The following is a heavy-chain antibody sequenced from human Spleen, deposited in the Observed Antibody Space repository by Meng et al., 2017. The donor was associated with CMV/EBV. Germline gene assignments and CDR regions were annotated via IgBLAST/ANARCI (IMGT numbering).Heavy chain of an antibody. J-gene: IGHJ4*02. CDR2: IRYDGSNK. CDR1: GFTFSSYG. V-gene: IGHV3-30*02. Sequence: GESLKISCAASGFTFSSYGMHWVRQAPGKGLEWVAFIRYDGSNKYYADSVKGRFTISRDNSKNTLYLQMNSLRDEDTAVYYCAKDLYQLLLYYFDYWGQETLVTVSS. CDR3: AKDLYQLLLYYFDY. D-gene: IGHD2-2*01.